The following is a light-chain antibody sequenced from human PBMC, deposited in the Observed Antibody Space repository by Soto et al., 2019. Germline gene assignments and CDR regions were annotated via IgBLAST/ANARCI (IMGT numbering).Light chain of an antibody. CDR2: AAS. V-gene: IGKV1-9*01. J-gene: IGKJ1*01. Sequence: DIQLTQSPSLLSASVGDRVTITCRASQDINRYLAWYQQKPGQAPRLLIYAASTLQHGVPSRFSGSGSGTEFTLTINSLQPEDFASYYCQQLNTYPWTFGQGTKVEIK. CDR1: QDINRY. CDR3: QQLNTYPWT.